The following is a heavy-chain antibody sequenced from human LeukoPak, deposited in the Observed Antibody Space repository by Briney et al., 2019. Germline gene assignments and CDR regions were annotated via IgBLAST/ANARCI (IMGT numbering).Heavy chain of an antibody. V-gene: IGHV3-66*01. CDR1: GLTVTNNY. CDR3: TYGDYPLTY. Sequence: GWSLRLSCAASGLTVTNNYWNWVRQPPGKGPEWISLIYSNGDTRYADSVKGRFTFSRDNSKNTLYLQMNSLRAEDTAVYYCTYGDYPLTYWGQGTLVSASS. CDR2: IYSNGDT. D-gene: IGHD4-17*01. J-gene: IGHJ4*02.